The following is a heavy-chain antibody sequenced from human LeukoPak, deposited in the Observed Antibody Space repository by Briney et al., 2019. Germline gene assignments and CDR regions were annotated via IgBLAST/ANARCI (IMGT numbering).Heavy chain of an antibody. J-gene: IGHJ5*02. V-gene: IGHV3-64*01. CDR3: AIEARGTYLYNWFDP. D-gene: IGHD1-26*01. CDR1: GFTFSCYS. CDR2: ISSNGGIS. Sequence: PGGSLRLSCAASGFTFSCYSMHWVRQAPGKGLEYVSTISSNGGISNYANSVKDRFTTSRDNSKNTLYLQMGSLRVEDMAVYYCAIEARGTYLYNWFDPWGQGTLVTVSS.